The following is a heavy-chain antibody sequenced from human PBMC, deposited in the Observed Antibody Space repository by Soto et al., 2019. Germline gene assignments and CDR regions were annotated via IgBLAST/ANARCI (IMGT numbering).Heavy chain of an antibody. Sequence: SVKVSCKASGGTFSSYAISWVRQAPGQGLEWMGGIIPIFGTANYAQKFQGRVTITADESTSTAYMELSSLRSEDTAVYYCARDRVGATTPLGGMDVWGQGTTVTVS. CDR3: ARDRVGATTPLGGMDV. V-gene: IGHV1-69*13. CDR1: GGTFSSYA. D-gene: IGHD1-26*01. CDR2: IIPIFGTA. J-gene: IGHJ6*02.